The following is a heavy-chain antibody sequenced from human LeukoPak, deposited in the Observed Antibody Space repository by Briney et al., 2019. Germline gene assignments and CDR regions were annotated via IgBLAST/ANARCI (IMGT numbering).Heavy chain of an antibody. Sequence: ASVKVSFKASGYTFTIYGISWMRQAPGQGLELMGWISAYNGNTNYAQKHQGRVTMTTDTSTSTVYMELRSLRSDDTDVYYCARGYYGSGSYYWGGYYYYGMDVWGQGTTVTVSS. CDR3: ARGYYGSGSYYWGGYYYYGMDV. D-gene: IGHD3-10*01. CDR2: ISAYNGNT. V-gene: IGHV1-18*01. J-gene: IGHJ6*02. CDR1: GYTFTIYG.